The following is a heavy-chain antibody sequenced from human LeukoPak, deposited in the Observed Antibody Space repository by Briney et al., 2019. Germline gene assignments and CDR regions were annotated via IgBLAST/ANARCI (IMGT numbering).Heavy chain of an antibody. CDR1: GFTFSSYW. V-gene: IGHV3-7*01. Sequence: GGSLRLSCAASGFTFSSYWMSWVRQAPGKGLEWVANIKQDGSEKYYVDSVKGRFTIHRDNAKNSLYLQMNSLRAEDTAVYYCARESGGYSYGFDYWGQGTLVTVSS. D-gene: IGHD5-18*01. CDR3: ARESGGYSYGFDY. J-gene: IGHJ4*02. CDR2: IKQDGSEK.